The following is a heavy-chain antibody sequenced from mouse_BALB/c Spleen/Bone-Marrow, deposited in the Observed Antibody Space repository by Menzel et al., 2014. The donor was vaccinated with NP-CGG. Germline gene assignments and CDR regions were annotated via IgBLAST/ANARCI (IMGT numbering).Heavy chain of an antibody. CDR3: ARSGDSSGYGFAY. J-gene: IGHJ3*01. Sequence: QVQLQQSGPELVKPGVLVKISCKASGYTFTSYDINWVKQRPGQGLEWIGWIYPGDGSTKYNEKFKGKATLTADKSSSTVYMQLSSLTSENSAVYFCARSGDSSGYGFAYWGQGALVTVSA. D-gene: IGHD3-2*01. CDR1: GYTFTSYD. CDR2: IYPGDGST. V-gene: IGHV1S56*01.